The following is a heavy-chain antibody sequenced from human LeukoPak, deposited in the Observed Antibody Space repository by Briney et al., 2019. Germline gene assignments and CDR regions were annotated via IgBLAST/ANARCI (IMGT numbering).Heavy chain of an antibody. CDR3: ARQPPDYDSSGYYRFDY. J-gene: IGHJ4*02. CDR2: FDPEDGET. CDR1: GYTLTELS. D-gene: IGHD3-22*01. Sequence: AAVKVSCKVSGYTLTELSMHWVRQAPGKGLEWMGGFDPEDGETIYAQKFQGRVTMTEDTSTDTAYMELRSLRSDDTAVYYCARQPPDYDSSGYYRFDYWGQGTLVTVSS. V-gene: IGHV1-24*01.